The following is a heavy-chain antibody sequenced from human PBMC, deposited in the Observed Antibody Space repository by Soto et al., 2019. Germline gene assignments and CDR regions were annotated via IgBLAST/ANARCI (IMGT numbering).Heavy chain of an antibody. CDR2: IIPIFGTA. Sequence: QVQLVQSGAEVKKPGSSVKVSCKASGGTFSSYAISWVRQAPGQGLEWMGGIIPIFGTANYAQKFQGRVTITADESTSTAYMELSSLRSEDTAVYYCARGNLGYFDWLREYFQHWGQCTLVTVSS. V-gene: IGHV1-69*01. J-gene: IGHJ1*01. D-gene: IGHD3-9*01. CDR1: GGTFSSYA. CDR3: ARGNLGYFDWLREYFQH.